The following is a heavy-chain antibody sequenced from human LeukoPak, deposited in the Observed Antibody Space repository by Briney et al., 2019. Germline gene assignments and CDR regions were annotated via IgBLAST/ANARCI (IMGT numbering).Heavy chain of an antibody. Sequence: GGSLRLSCAASGFTFSSYSMNWVRQAPGKGLEWVSSISSSSSYIYYADSVKGRFTISRDNAKNSLYLQMNSLRAEDTAVYYWARLWFGEPGAYYGMDVWGQGTTVTVSS. J-gene: IGHJ6*02. CDR2: ISSSSSYI. D-gene: IGHD3-10*01. V-gene: IGHV3-21*01. CDR3: ARLWFGEPGAYYGMDV. CDR1: GFTFSSYS.